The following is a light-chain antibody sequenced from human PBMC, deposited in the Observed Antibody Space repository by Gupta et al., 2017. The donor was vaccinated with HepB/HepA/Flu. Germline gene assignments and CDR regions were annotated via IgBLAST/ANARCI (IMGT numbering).Light chain of an antibody. Sequence: EIVLTQSPATLSLSPGERATLSCRASQSVSSYLDWYQQKPGQAPRLLIYDASNRANGIPDRFSGSGSGTDFTLTSSRLEPEDFAVYYGHQRSNLWTFGQGTKVEIK. CDR2: DAS. V-gene: IGKV3-11*01. CDR1: QSVSSY. CDR3: HQRSNLWT. J-gene: IGKJ1*01.